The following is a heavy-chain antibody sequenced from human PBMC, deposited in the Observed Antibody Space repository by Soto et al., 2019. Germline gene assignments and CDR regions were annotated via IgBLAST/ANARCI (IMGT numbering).Heavy chain of an antibody. CDR2: IDAVTIT. V-gene: IGHV3-53*01. CDR3: ARIPYDNSGTIFDY. CDR1: GLTAISSN. Sequence: GGSLSPPGAVPGLTAISSNMSWFPQAAGEGLEWVSVIDAVTITYYADSVKGRFTIYRDNSKNTLNLEMNSLRVEDTAVYYCARIPYDNSGTIFDYWGQGTLVTVSS. J-gene: IGHJ4*02. D-gene: IGHD3-22*01.